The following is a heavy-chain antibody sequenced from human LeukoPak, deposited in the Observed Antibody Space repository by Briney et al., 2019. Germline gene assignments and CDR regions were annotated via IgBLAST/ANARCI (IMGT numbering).Heavy chain of an antibody. Sequence: PSETLSLTCAVYGGSFSGYYWSWIRQPPGKGLEWIGEINHSGSTNYNPSLKSRVTISVDTSKNQISLKLSSVTAADTAVYYCARCASGGSCYFLDYWGQGTLVTVSS. CDR3: ARCASGGSCYFLDY. V-gene: IGHV4-34*01. CDR2: INHSGST. CDR1: GGSFSGYY. D-gene: IGHD2-15*01. J-gene: IGHJ4*02.